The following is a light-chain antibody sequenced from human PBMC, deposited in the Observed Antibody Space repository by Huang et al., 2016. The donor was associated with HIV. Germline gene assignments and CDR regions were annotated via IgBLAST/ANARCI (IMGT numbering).Light chain of an antibody. CDR3: QQYGSSPIT. J-gene: IGKJ5*01. CDR1: QSVSTTY. Sequence: EIVLTQSLGTLSLSPGERATLSCRASQSVSTTYVAWYQQKPGQAPRLLIYGASSRAPSIPDRFSGSGSGTDFTLTISRLEPEDFVVYYCQQYGSSPITFGQGTRLEIK. CDR2: GAS. V-gene: IGKV3-20*01.